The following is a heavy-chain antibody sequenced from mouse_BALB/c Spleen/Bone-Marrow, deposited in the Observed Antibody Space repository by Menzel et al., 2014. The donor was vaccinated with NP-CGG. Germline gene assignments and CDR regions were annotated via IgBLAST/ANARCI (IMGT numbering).Heavy chain of an antibody. CDR3: ARPPYYYGSRPYWDFDV. CDR2: IYPGSGNT. Sequence: VQLQQSGPELVKPGASVKISCKASGYTFTDYCINWVKQKPGQGLEWIGWIYPGSGNTQYNEKFKGKATLTVDTSSNTAYMQLSSLTSEGTAVYFCARPPYYYGSRPYWDFDVWGAGTTVTVSS. J-gene: IGHJ1*01. CDR1: GYTFTDYC. V-gene: IGHV1-84*02. D-gene: IGHD1-1*01.